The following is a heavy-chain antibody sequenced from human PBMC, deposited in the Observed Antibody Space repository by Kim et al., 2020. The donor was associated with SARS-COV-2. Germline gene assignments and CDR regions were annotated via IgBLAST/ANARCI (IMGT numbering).Heavy chain of an antibody. V-gene: IGHV3-53*01. CDR1: GFTVSSNY. Sequence: GGSLRLSCAASGFTVSSNYMSWVRQAPGKGLEWVSVIYSGGSTYYADSVKGRFTISRDNSKNTLYLQMNSLRAEDTAVYYCARYRSGGNPDYYGVDVWGQGTTVTVSS. D-gene: IGHD2-15*01. J-gene: IGHJ6*02. CDR2: IYSGGST. CDR3: ARYRSGGNPDYYGVDV.